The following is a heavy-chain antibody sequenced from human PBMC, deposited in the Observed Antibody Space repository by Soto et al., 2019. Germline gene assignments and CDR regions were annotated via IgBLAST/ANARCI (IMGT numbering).Heavy chain of an antibody. Sequence: SETLSLTCRVSGGSVGSGAYYWSWIRQPPGKGLEWIGCTLYSGRPIYNPSLQSLQSRVTISVDTSRNQFSLRLTSVTAADTALYYCARHDFYHRTFDIWGQGTLVTVSS. D-gene: IGHD3-3*01. CDR2: TLYSGRP. CDR1: GGSVGSGAYY. CDR3: ARHDFYHRTFDI. V-gene: IGHV4-61*08. J-gene: IGHJ3*02.